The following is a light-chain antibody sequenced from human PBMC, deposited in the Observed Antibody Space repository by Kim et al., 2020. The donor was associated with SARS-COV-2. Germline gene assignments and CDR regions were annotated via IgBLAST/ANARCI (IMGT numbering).Light chain of an antibody. J-gene: IGKJ4*01. V-gene: IGKV3-11*01. CDR3: LQRHDWPLT. CDR2: DAS. Sequence: YPAERPTPSDRASQSSNSHLGWYQQMPGQAPRLLIWDASNRATGTPARFSGSGSGTDFTLTITSLEREDFAVYYCLQRHDWPLTFGGGTKVDIK. CDR1: QSSNSH.